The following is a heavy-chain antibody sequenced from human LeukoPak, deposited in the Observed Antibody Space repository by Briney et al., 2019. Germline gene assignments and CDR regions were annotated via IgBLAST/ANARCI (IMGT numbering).Heavy chain of an antibody. CDR2: ISSSGSTI. D-gene: IGHD3-10*02. V-gene: IGHV3-48*03. Sequence: GGSLRLSCAASEFTFSSYEMNWVRQAPGKGLEWVSYISSSGSTIYYADSVKGRFTISRDNAKNSLYLQMNSLRAEDTALYYCAELGITMIGGVWGKGTTVTISS. J-gene: IGHJ6*04. CDR3: AELGITMIGGV. CDR1: EFTFSSYE.